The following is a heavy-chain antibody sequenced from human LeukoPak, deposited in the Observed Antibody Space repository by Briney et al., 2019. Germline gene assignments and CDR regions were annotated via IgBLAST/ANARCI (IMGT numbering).Heavy chain of an antibody. D-gene: IGHD5-18*01. CDR1: GYSFTSYW. Sequence: GESLKISCKGSGYSFTSYWIGWVRQMPGKGLEWMGIIYPGDSDTRYSPSFQGQVTISADKSISTAYLQWSSLRAEDTAVYYCARKVDSYGWTFDIWGQGTMVTVSS. J-gene: IGHJ3*02. CDR2: IYPGDSDT. V-gene: IGHV5-51*01. CDR3: ARKVDSYGWTFDI.